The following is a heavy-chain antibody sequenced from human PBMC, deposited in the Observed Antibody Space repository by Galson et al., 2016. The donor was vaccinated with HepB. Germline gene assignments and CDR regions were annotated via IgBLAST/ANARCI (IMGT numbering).Heavy chain of an antibody. V-gene: IGHV3-7*01. J-gene: IGHJ4*02. CDR3: ARDKIVGAIAASYFDY. CDR2: IRQDGGEI. D-gene: IGHD1-26*01. CDR1: GFTFNTYR. Sequence: SLGLSCAASGFTFNTYRMSWVRQPPGKGLEWVANIRQDGGEIYYLDSVKGRFTISRDNIKNSLYLQMNSLRGEDTAVYYCARDKIVGAIAASYFDYWGQGALVTVSS.